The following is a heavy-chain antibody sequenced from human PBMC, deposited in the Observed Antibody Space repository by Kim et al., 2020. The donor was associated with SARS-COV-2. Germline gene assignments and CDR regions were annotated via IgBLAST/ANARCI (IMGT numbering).Heavy chain of an antibody. J-gene: IGHJ3*02. D-gene: IGHD1-26*01. CDR3: AMNSGSYSFAFDI. Sequence: YAQKFQGRVTMTRNTSISTAYMELSSLRSEDTAVYYCAMNSGSYSFAFDIWGQGTMVTVSS. V-gene: IGHV1-8*01.